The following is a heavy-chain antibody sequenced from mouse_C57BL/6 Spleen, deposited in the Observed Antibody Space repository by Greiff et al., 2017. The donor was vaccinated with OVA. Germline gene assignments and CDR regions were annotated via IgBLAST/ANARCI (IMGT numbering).Heavy chain of an antibody. V-gene: IGHV1-69*01. Sequence: QVQLQQSGAELVMPGASVKLSCKASGYTFTSYWMHWVKQRPGQGLEWIGEIDPSDSYTNYNQKFKGKSTLTVDKSSSTAYMQLSSLTSEDSAVYYCARITTVVADYFNYWGQGTTLTVSS. CDR1: GYTFTSYW. J-gene: IGHJ2*01. D-gene: IGHD1-1*01. CDR3: ARITTVVADYFNY. CDR2: IDPSDSYT.